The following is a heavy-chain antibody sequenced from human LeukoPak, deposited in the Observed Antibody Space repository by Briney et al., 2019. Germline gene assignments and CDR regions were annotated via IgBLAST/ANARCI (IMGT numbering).Heavy chain of an antibody. CDR3: ARLKLHYYGSGSYAFDV. D-gene: IGHD3-10*01. CDR1: GGSISSYY. J-gene: IGHJ3*01. V-gene: IGHV4-59*08. CDR2: IHYRGST. Sequence: SETLSLTCTVSGGSISSYYWSWIRQPPGKGLEWIGNIHYRGSTNYTPSFKSRVTMSVDTSKTQFSLRLTSVTAADTAMYFCARLKLHYYGSGSYAFDVWGQGKMVAVSS.